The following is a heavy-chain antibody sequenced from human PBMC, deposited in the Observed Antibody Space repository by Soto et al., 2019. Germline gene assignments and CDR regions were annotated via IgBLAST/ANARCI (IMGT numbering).Heavy chain of an antibody. CDR1: GGTFSSYA. Sequence: ASVKVSCKASGGTFSSYAISWVRQAPGQGLEWMGGIIPIFGTANYAQKFQGRVTITADESTSTAYMELSSLRSEDTAVYYCAREVRGVIITYFDYWGQGTLVTVSS. D-gene: IGHD3-10*01. CDR3: AREVRGVIITYFDY. CDR2: IIPIFGTA. J-gene: IGHJ4*02. V-gene: IGHV1-69*13.